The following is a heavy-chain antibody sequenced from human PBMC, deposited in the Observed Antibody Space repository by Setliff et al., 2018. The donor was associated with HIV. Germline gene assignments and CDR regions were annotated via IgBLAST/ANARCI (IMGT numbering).Heavy chain of an antibody. CDR2: ISAYNGNT. J-gene: IGHJ3*02. Sequence: ASVKVSCKASGYTFTSFGISWVRQAPGQGLEWMGRISAYNGNTDHAQRLQGRVTMTTDTSTRTAYMELRSLRSDDTAVYYCAKTYYYDSSGPDAFDIWGQGTMVT. D-gene: IGHD3-22*01. V-gene: IGHV1-18*01. CDR3: AKTYYYDSSGPDAFDI. CDR1: GYTFTSFG.